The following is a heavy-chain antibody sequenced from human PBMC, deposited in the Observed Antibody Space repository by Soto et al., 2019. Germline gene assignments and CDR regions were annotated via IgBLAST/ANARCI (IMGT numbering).Heavy chain of an antibody. CDR2: INNNSGRK. D-gene: IGHD3-22*01. J-gene: IGHJ4*02. CDR1: GFSSSSYT. CDR3: AKDGDYEYFDY. V-gene: IGHV3-23*01. Sequence: GGSLRLSCAASGFSSSSYTMNWVRQAPGKGLEWVSSINNNSGRKYYADSVKGRFTISRDNSKNTLFLQMNSLKAEDTAVYFCAKDGDYEYFDYWGQGTQVTVSS.